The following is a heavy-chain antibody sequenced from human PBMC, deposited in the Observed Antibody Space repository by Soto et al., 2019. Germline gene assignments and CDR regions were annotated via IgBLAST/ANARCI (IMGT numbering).Heavy chain of an antibody. CDR3: ARSPPYSSSWYIYFDY. Sequence: QVQLQESGPGLVKPSQTLSLTCTVSGGSISSGGYYWSWIRQHPGKGLEWIGYIYYSGSTYYNPSLKSRVTISVDTSKNQFSLKLSSVTAADTAVYYCARSPPYSSSWYIYFDYWGQGTLVTVSS. CDR1: GGSISSGGYY. V-gene: IGHV4-31*03. J-gene: IGHJ4*02. D-gene: IGHD6-13*01. CDR2: IYYSGST.